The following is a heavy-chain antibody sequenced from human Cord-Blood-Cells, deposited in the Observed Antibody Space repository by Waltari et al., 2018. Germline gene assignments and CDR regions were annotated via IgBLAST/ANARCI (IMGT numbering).Heavy chain of an antibody. CDR3: ARDPGITGDPFGSYFDY. CDR1: GFTFSSSW. V-gene: IGHV3-7*01. J-gene: IGHJ4*02. CDR2: IKQDGSEK. D-gene: IGHD7-27*01. Sequence: EVQLVESGGGLVQPGGSLRLSCAASGFTFSSSWMSWVRQAPGKGLEWVANIKQDGSEKYYVDSVKGRFTISRDNAKNSLYLQMNSLRAEDTAVYYCARDPGITGDPFGSYFDYWGQGTLVTVSS.